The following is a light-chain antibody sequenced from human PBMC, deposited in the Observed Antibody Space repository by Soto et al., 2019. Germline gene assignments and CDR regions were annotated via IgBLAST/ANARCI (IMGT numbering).Light chain of an antibody. CDR2: AAS. Sequence: DIQMTQSPSSLSASVGDRITITCRASHTIKTVLNWYEKKPGKAPKLLIYAASTLQSGVPSRFSGSGSGTDFTLTVSSLQPEDFATYFCQQSYTTPYTFGQGTKLEIK. CDR1: HTIKTV. CDR3: QQSYTTPYT. V-gene: IGKV1-39*01. J-gene: IGKJ2*01.